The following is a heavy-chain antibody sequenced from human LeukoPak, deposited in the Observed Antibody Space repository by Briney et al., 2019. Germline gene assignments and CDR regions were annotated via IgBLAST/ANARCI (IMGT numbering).Heavy chain of an antibody. D-gene: IGHD3-9*01. V-gene: IGHV4-38-2*01. CDR1: GYSTSSGYY. CDR2: IYHSGST. J-gene: IGHJ5*02. CDR3: ARGGYDILTGPMDWFDP. Sequence: PSETLSRTCAGSGYSTSSGYYWGWIRQPPGKGLEWIGSIYHSGSTYYNPSLKRRVTISVDTSKNQFSLKLSSVTAADTAVYYCARGGYDILTGPMDWFDPWGQRTLVTVSS.